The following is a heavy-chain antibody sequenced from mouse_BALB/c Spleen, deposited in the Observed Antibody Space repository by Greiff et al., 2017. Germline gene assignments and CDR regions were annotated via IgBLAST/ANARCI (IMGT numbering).Heavy chain of an antibody. Sequence: VHLVESGPGLVAPSQSLSITCTVSGFSLTGYGVNWVRQPPGKGLEWLGMIWGDGSTDYNSALKSRLSISKDNSKSQVFLKMNSLQTDDTARYYCARDRGYYGYAMDYWGQGTSVTVSS. D-gene: IGHD2-1*01. CDR2: IWGDGST. CDR3: ARDRGYYGYAMDY. V-gene: IGHV2-6-7*01. J-gene: IGHJ4*01. CDR1: GFSLTGYG.